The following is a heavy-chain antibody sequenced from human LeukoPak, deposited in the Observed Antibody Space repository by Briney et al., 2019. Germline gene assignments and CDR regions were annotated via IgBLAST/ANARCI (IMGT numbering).Heavy chain of an antibody. D-gene: IGHD6-19*01. CDR3: ARHGPGSSGWYGAVGVDWFDP. Sequence: SETLSLTCAVSGGSISSGGYSWGWLRQPPGKGLEWIGYIYHSGSTYYNPSLKSRVTISVDRSKNQFSLKLSSVTAADTAVYYCARHGPGSSGWYGAVGVDWFDPWGQGTLVTVSS. J-gene: IGHJ5*02. CDR1: GGSISSGGYS. V-gene: IGHV4-30-2*01. CDR2: IYHSGST.